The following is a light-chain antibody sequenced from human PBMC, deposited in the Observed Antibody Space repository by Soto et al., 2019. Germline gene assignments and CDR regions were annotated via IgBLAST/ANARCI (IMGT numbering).Light chain of an antibody. CDR1: QSVSSN. J-gene: IGKJ1*01. Sequence: EIVMTQSPATLSVSPGERATLSCRASQSVSSNLAWFQQKPGQAPRLLIYGPSTRATGIPARFIGSGSGTEFTLPISSLQSEDFAVYYCQQYNNWPPWTFGQGTKVEIK. CDR3: QQYNNWPPWT. V-gene: IGKV3-15*01. CDR2: GPS.